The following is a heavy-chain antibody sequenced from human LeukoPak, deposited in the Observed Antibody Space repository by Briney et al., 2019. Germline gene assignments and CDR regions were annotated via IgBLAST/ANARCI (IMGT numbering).Heavy chain of an antibody. V-gene: IGHV1-18*01. CDR1: GYTFTDNG. D-gene: IGHD3-16*01. CDR3: VRYRVTFGGIIPFNYGMDV. Sequence: ASVKVSCRTSGYTFTDNGISWVRQTAAQGLEWMGWINASSGLTDYAPKFRDRVTLTTDSSTSTAYMELRSLRSDDTAVYYCVRYRVTFGGIIPFNYGMDVWGQGTTVTVSS. J-gene: IGHJ6*02. CDR2: INASSGLT.